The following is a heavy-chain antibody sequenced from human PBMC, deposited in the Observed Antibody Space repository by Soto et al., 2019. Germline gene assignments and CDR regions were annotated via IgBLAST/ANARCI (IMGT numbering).Heavy chain of an antibody. J-gene: IGHJ4*02. D-gene: IGHD6-19*01. CDR1: GGTFSSYA. Sequence: SVKVSCKASGGTFSSYAISWVRQAPGQGLEWMGGIIPIFGTANYAQKFQGRVTITADESTSTAYMELSSLRSEDTAVYYCASHPRRQWLDFDYWGQGTLVTVPQ. CDR2: IIPIFGTA. CDR3: ASHPRRQWLDFDY. V-gene: IGHV1-69*13.